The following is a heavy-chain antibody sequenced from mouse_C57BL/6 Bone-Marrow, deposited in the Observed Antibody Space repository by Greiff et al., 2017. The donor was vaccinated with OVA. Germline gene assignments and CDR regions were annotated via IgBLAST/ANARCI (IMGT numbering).Heavy chain of an antibody. J-gene: IGHJ2*01. Sequence: VQLQQSGAELVKPGASVKISCKASGYAFSSYWMNWVKQRPGKGLEWIGQIYPGDGDTNYNGKFKGKATLTADTSSSTAYMQLSSLTSEDSAVYYCARRDYYGSSLYYFDYWGQGTTLTVSS. CDR3: ARRDYYGSSLYYFDY. CDR1: GYAFSSYW. D-gene: IGHD1-1*01. V-gene: IGHV1-80*01. CDR2: IYPGDGDT.